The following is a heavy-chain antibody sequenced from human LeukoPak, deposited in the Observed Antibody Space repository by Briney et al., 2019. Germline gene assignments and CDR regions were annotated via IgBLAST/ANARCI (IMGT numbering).Heavy chain of an antibody. Sequence: GGSLRLSCAASGFTFSSYSMNWVRQAPGKGLEWVSSISSSSSYIYYADSVKGRFTISRDNAKNSLYLQMDSLRVEDTAVYYCARAGAVGWYFDLWGRGTLVTVSS. V-gene: IGHV3-21*01. CDR2: ISSSSSYI. J-gene: IGHJ2*01. D-gene: IGHD1-26*01. CDR1: GFTFSSYS. CDR3: ARAGAVGWYFDL.